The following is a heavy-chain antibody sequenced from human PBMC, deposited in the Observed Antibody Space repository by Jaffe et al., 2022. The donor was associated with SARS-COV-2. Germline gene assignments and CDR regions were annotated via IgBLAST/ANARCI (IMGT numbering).Heavy chain of an antibody. D-gene: IGHD5-12*01. CDR1: GFTFGDYA. CDR2: IRSNTYGGTT. J-gene: IGHJ3*02. V-gene: IGHV3-49*03. Sequence: EAQLVESGGDLVQPGRSLRLSCTASGFTFGDYAMSWFRQAPGKGLEWVSFIRSNTYGGTTEYAASVKGRFTISRDDSKSIAYLQMNSLKTEDTAVYYCSRYSGYAGVAFDIWGQGTMVTVSS. CDR3: SRYSGYAGVAFDI.